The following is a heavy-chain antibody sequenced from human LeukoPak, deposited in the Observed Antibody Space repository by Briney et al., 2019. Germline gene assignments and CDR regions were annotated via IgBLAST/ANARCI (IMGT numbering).Heavy chain of an antibody. Sequence: GASVKVSCKASGYSFTSYYLHWVRQAPGQGLEWMGVINPSGGSTNYAQKFQGRVTMTSDMSTSTVYMELSSLRSEDTAVYFCARDRDPYYDSTGYYYDHWGQGTLVTVSS. V-gene: IGHV1-46*01. CDR2: INPSGGST. J-gene: IGHJ4*02. D-gene: IGHD3-22*01. CDR1: GYSFTSYY. CDR3: ARDRDPYYDSTGYYYDH.